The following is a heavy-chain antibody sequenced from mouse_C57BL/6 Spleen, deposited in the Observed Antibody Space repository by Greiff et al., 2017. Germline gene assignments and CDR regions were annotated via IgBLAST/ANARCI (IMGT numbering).Heavy chain of an antibody. CDR1: GYTFTSYW. CDR2: IDPSDSYT. J-gene: IGHJ3*01. Sequence: QVQLQQPGAELVKPGASVKLSCKASGYTFTSYWMQWVKQRPGQGLEWIGEIDPSDSYTNYNQKFKGKATLTVDTSSSTAYMQPSSLTSEDSAVYYCYYGSGAYWGQGTLVTVSA. V-gene: IGHV1-50*01. D-gene: IGHD1-1*01. CDR3: YYGSGAY.